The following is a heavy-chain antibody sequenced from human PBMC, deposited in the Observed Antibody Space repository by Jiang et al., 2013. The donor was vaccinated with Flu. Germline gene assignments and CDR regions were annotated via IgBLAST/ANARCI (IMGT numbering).Heavy chain of an antibody. CDR3: ARGPHYDILTGYSLDAFDI. CDR2: ISSNGGST. J-gene: IGHJ3*02. D-gene: IGHD3-9*01. Sequence: AISSNGGSTYYANSVKGRFTISRDNSKNTRYLQMGSLRAEDMAVYYCARGPHYDILTGYSLDAFDIWGQGTMVTVSS. V-gene: IGHV3-64*01.